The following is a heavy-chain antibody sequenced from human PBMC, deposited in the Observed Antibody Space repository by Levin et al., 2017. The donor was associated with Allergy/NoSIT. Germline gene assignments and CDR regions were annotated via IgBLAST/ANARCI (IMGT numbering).Heavy chain of an antibody. CDR3: ARLPQHYDVLTTYYPYYFDY. CDR1: GGSISISNYY. CDR2: ISYSGIT. D-gene: IGHD3-9*01. J-gene: IGHJ4*02. Sequence: SETLSLTCTVSGGSISISNYYWGWVRQPPGKGLEWIGSISYSGITYYSPSLQSRVTISVDTSKSQFSLKLSSVTAADTAVYACARLPQHYDVLTTYYPYYFDYWGQGTLVTVSS. V-gene: IGHV4-39*01.